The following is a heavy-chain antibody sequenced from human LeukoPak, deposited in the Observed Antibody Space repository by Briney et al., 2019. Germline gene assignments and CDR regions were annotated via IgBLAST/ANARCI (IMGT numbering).Heavy chain of an antibody. Sequence: PGGSLRLSCAASGFTFSRFSMNWVRQAPGKGLEWVSYISSSSGAIYYADSVKGRFTISRDNAKNSLYLQMNSLRAEDTAVYYCARDRPDYYDSSGYDWFDPWGQGTLVTVSS. CDR3: ARDRPDYYDSSGYDWFDP. CDR1: GFTFSRFS. CDR2: ISSSSGAI. V-gene: IGHV3-48*04. D-gene: IGHD3-22*01. J-gene: IGHJ5*02.